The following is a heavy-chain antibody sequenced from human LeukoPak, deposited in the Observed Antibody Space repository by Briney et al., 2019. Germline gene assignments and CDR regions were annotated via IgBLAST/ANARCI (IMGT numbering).Heavy chain of an antibody. J-gene: IGHJ6*02. CDR3: TALDV. V-gene: IGHV3-73*01. CDR1: GFTLSGSV. CDR2: IRRKTNSYAT. Sequence: PGGSLRLSCAASGFTLSGSVMHWVRQASGKGLEWVGRIRRKTNSYATAYDASVKGRFTISRDDSKNTAYLQMNGLKTEDTAVYYCTALDVWGQGTTATVSS.